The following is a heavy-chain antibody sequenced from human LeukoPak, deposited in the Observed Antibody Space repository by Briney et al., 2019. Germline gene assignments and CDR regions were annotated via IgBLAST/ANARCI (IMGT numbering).Heavy chain of an antibody. V-gene: IGHV4-34*01. Sequence: SETLSLTCAVYGGAFSGYYWSWIRQPPGKGLEWIGEINHSGSTNYNPSLKSRVTISVDTSKNQFSLKLSSVTAADTAVYYCARGSRRFDPWGQGTLVTVSS. CDR1: GGAFSGYY. CDR2: INHSGST. J-gene: IGHJ5*02. CDR3: ARGSRRFDP.